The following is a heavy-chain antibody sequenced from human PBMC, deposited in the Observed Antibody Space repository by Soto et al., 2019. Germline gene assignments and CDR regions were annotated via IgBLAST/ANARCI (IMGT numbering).Heavy chain of an antibody. V-gene: IGHV4-34*01. J-gene: IGHJ6*03. CDR1: GGSFSGYY. CDR2: INHSGST. Sequence: SETLSLTWAVYGGSFSGYYWSWIRQPPGKGLEWIGEINHSGSTNYNPSLKSRVTISVDTSKNQFSLKLSSVTAADTAVYYCARGESRPYYYYYMDVWGKGTTVTVSS. CDR3: ARGESRPYYYYYMDV. D-gene: IGHD3-10*01.